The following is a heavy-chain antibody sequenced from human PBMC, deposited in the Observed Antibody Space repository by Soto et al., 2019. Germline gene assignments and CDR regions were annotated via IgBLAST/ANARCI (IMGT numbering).Heavy chain of an antibody. J-gene: IGHJ6*03. Sequence: SETLSLTCTVSGGSISSYYWSWIRQPPGKGLEWIGYIYYSGSTNYNPSLKSRVTISVDTSKNQFSLKLSSVTAADTAVYYCARVSGYCSSTSCYEPLDYYYYYYMDVWGKGTTVTVSS. CDR3: ARVSGYCSSTSCYEPLDYYYYYYMDV. CDR2: IYYSGST. D-gene: IGHD2-2*03. V-gene: IGHV4-59*01. CDR1: GGSISSYY.